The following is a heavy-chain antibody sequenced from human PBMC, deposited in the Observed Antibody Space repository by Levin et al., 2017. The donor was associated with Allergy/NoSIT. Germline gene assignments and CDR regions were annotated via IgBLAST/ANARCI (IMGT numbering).Heavy chain of an antibody. Sequence: VKVSCKASGGTFSSYAISWVRQAPGQGLEWMGGIIPIFGTANYAQKFQGRVTITADKSTSTAYMELSSLRSEDTAVYYCASPSYYYDSSGYYSFDYWGQGTLVTVSS. CDR3: ASPSYYYDSSGYYSFDY. D-gene: IGHD3-22*01. CDR2: IIPIFGTA. V-gene: IGHV1-69*13. J-gene: IGHJ4*02. CDR1: GGTFSSYA.